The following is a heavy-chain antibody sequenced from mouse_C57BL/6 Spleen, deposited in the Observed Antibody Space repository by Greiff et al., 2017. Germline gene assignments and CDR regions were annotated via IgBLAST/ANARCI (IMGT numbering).Heavy chain of an antibody. CDR3: ARSPLLLREGDY. D-gene: IGHD1-1*01. CDR2: IYPGDGDT. V-gene: IGHV1-80*01. J-gene: IGHJ2*01. Sequence: VQLQQSGAELVKPGASVKISCKASGYAFSSYWMNWVKQRPGKGLEWIGQIYPGDGDTNYNGKFKGKATLTADKSSSTAYMQLSSLTSEDSAVYFCARSPLLLREGDYWGQGTTLTVSS. CDR1: GYAFSSYW.